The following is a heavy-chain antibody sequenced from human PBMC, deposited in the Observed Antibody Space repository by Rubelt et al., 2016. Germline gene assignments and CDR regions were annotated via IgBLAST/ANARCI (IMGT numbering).Heavy chain of an antibody. J-gene: IGHJ5*02. CDR3: ATRGS. Sequence: GGGLVQPGGSLKLSCAASGFSLSGSAMHWVRQAPGKGLEWVALISYDGSNKYYAVSVKGRFTISRDTSKNTLYLQMNSLRVEDTAVYYCATRGSWGQGTLVTVSS. V-gene: IGHV3-30*14. CDR2: ISYDGSNK. D-gene: IGHD5-12*01. CDR1: GFSLSGSA.